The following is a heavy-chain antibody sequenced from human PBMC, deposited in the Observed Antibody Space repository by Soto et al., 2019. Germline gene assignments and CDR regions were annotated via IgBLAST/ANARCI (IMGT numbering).Heavy chain of an antibody. J-gene: IGHJ6*02. CDR3: ARCVRASYGVRLSYYYYGKDV. CDR1: GGSFSDYY. V-gene: IGHV4-34*02. CDR2: ISQSGST. D-gene: IGHD3-10*01. Sequence: QVQLQQWGAGLLKPSETLSLTCAVYGGSFSDYYWGWFRQPPGKGLECIGEISQSGSTNYNPSLKRRVTISLDTSKNQFSLKLSLVTVADTAMYYCARCVRASYGVRLSYYYYGKDVWGQGITVTGSS.